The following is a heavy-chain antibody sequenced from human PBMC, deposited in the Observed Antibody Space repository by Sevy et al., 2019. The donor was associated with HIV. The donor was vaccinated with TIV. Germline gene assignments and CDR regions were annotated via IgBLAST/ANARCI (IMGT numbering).Heavy chain of an antibody. J-gene: IGHJ4*02. CDR2: MFYSGST. V-gene: IGHV4-39*01. CDR3: ARQGGIVDRAFDY. CDR1: GGSISSSSYD. D-gene: IGHD2-21*01. Sequence: SETLSLTCTISGGSISSSSYDWGWIRQPPGKGLEWIGSMFYSGSTYYTPSLKSRVIISVDMSKNHFSVKLSSVTAADTAVYYCARQGGIVDRAFDYWGQGTLVTVSS.